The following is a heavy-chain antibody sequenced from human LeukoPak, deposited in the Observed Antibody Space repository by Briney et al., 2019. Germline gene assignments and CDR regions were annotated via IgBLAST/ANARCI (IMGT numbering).Heavy chain of an antibody. CDR3: ARTSIFGVVRFDP. J-gene: IGHJ5*02. CDR2: IYYSGST. D-gene: IGHD3-3*02. V-gene: IGHV4-59*08. CDR1: GGSVSNYY. Sequence: SSETLSLTCTVSGGSVSNYYWSWIRQPPGRGLEWIGYIYYSGSTNYNPSLKSRLTISVDTSKNHFSLKLSPVTAADTAVYYCARTSIFGVVRFDPWGQGTLVIVSS.